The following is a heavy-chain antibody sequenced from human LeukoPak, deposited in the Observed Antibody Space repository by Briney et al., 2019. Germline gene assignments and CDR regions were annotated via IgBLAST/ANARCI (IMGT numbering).Heavy chain of an antibody. D-gene: IGHD3-10*01. V-gene: IGHV1-69*13. CDR1: GGTFSSYA. Sequence: SVKVSCKASGGTFSSYAISWVRQAPGQGLEWMGGIIPIFGTANYAQKFQGRVTITADESTSTAYMELSSLRSEDTAVYYCARGMVRGVKYYYYYYMDVWGKGTTVTISS. CDR2: IIPIFGTA. CDR3: ARGMVRGVKYYYYYYMDV. J-gene: IGHJ6*03.